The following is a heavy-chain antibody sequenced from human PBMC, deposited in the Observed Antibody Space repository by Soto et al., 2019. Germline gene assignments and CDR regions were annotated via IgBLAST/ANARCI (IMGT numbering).Heavy chain of an antibody. J-gene: IGHJ3*02. Sequence: QVQLQESGPGLVKPSQTLSLTCTVSGGSISSGDYYWSWIRQPPGKGLEWIGYIYYSGSTYYNPSLNSRVTISVDTSKNQFSLKLSSVTAADTAVYYCARDRLGYDSSGYYYVGAFDIWGQGTMVTVSS. V-gene: IGHV4-30-4*01. CDR2: IYYSGST. CDR1: GGSISSGDYY. D-gene: IGHD3-22*01. CDR3: ARDRLGYDSSGYYYVGAFDI.